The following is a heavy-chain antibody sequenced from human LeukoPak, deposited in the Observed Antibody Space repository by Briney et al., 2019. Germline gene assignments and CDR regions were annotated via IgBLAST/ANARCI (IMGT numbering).Heavy chain of an antibody. Sequence: NPGGSLRLSCAASGFTFSSYSMNCVRQAPGKGLEWVSSISSSSSYIYYADSVKGRFTISRDNAKNSLYLQMNSLRAEETAVYYSARVITMIVVPDAFDIWGQGTMVTVSS. D-gene: IGHD3-22*01. CDR2: ISSSSSYI. V-gene: IGHV3-21*01. CDR1: GFTFSSYS. CDR3: ARVITMIVVPDAFDI. J-gene: IGHJ3*02.